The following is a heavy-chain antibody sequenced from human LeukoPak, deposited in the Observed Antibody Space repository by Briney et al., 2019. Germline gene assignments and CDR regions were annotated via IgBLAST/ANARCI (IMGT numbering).Heavy chain of an antibody. CDR3: ARDLYTEYSSSYRFDP. CDR2: IIPIFGTA. D-gene: IGHD6-6*01. J-gene: IGHJ5*02. CDR1: GGTFSSYA. V-gene: IGHV1-69*05. Sequence: SVKVSCKASGGTFSSYAISWVRQAPGQGLEWMGGIIPIFGTANYAQKFQGRVTITTDESTSTAYMELSSLRSEDTAVYYCARDLYTEYSSSYRFDPWGQGTLVTVSS.